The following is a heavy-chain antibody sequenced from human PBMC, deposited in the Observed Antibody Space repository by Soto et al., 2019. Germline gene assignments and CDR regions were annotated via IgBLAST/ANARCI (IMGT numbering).Heavy chain of an antibody. CDR3: ARQWPAAMRNWFDP. CDR2: IYYSGST. Sequence: PSETLSLTCXVSGGSISSSSYYWGWIRQPPGKGLEWIGSIYYSGSTYYNPSLKSRVTISVDTSKNQFSLKLSSVTAADTAVYYCARQWPAAMRNWFDPWGQGTLVSVSS. CDR1: GGSISSSSYY. D-gene: IGHD2-2*01. J-gene: IGHJ5*02. V-gene: IGHV4-39*01.